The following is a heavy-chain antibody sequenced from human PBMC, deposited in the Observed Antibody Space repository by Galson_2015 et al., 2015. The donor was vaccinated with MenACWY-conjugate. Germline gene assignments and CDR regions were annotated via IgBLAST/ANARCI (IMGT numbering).Heavy chain of an antibody. CDR1: GFTFSSSW. D-gene: IGHD6-6*01. V-gene: IGHV3-7*03. CDR2: IKHDASGK. Sequence: SLRLSCAASGFTFSSSWMGWVRQAPGKGLEWVANIKHDASGKYYVDSVKGRFIISRDNAKNSLYLQMDSLRAEDTAVYYCATPYSTSGRLPPGYWGQGTLVTVSS. CDR3: ATPYSTSGRLPPGY. J-gene: IGHJ4*02.